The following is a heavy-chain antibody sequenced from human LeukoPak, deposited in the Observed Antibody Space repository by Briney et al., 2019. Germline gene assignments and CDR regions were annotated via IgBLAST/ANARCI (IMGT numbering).Heavy chain of an antibody. V-gene: IGHV3-23*01. CDR1: GFTFSSYA. CDR2: ISGSGGST. Sequence: GGSLRLSCAASGFTFSSYAMSWVRQAPGKGLEWVSAISGSGGSTYYADSVKGRFTISRDNSKNTLYLQMNSLSAEDSAIYYCAKLWRGSYPRYFDYWGQGALVTVSS. CDR3: AKLWRGSYPRYFDY. J-gene: IGHJ4*02. D-gene: IGHD1-26*01.